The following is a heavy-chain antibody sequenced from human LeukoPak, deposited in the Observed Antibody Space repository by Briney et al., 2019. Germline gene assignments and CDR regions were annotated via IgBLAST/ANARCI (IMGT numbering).Heavy chain of an antibody. Sequence: ASVKVSCKASGYSFTGYYIQWVRQAPGQGVEWMGWINPNSGGTTYAQKLQGRVTMTRDTSISTAYMELSRLRSDDTAVYYCATTLRGYSYGFLIDYWGQGTLVTVSS. CDR3: ATTLRGYSYGFLIDY. D-gene: IGHD5-18*01. J-gene: IGHJ4*02. CDR1: GYSFTGYY. CDR2: INPNSGGT. V-gene: IGHV1-2*02.